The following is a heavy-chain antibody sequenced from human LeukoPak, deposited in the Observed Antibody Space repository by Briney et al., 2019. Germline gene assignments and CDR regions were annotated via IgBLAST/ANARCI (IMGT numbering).Heavy chain of an antibody. CDR1: GGSISGYY. CDR3: AGVARGSITHLDY. D-gene: IGHD1-14*01. J-gene: IGHJ4*02. Sequence: PSEALSLTCTISGGSISGYYWSWIRQPAGKGLEWIGRIYTSDIVNYNPSLMSRITMSVDTSKNQFSLKLNSVTAADTAVYYCAGVARGSITHLDYWGQGTLVTVSS. V-gene: IGHV4-4*07. CDR2: IYTSDIV.